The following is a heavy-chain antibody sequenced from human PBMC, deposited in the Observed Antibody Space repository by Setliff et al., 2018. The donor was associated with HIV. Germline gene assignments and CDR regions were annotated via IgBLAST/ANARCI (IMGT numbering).Heavy chain of an antibody. Sequence: SETLSLTCAVSGGSISSNWWSWVRQSPGKGLEWIGEIYHSGSTHYNPSLQSRVTISVDKSKSQFSLKLNSVTAADTAVYYCGGNGYYSIDYWGQGTQVTSPQ. V-gene: IGHV4-4*02. CDR2: IYHSGST. J-gene: IGHJ4*02. CDR1: GGSISSNW. D-gene: IGHD3-22*01. CDR3: GGNGYYSIDY.